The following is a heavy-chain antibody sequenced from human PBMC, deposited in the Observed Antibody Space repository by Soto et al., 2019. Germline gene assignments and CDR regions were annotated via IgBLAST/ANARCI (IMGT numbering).Heavy chain of an antibody. CDR1: GFSLTTRGVA. V-gene: IGHV2-5*02. D-gene: IGHD5-12*01. Sequence: QITLKESGPALVRPTQTLTLTCSFSGFSLTTRGVAVGWIRQPPGKALEWLALIFWDDDKWYSPSLRSRLTITEDPSKNQVALTMTNMDPVDTATYYCAHISRGYAYYFDQWGQGTLVTVSS. J-gene: IGHJ4*02. CDR3: AHISRGYAYYFDQ. CDR2: IFWDDDK.